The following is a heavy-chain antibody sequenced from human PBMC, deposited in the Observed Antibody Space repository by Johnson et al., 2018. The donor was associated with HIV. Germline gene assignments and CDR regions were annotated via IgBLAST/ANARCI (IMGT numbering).Heavy chain of an antibody. CDR3: AKGGWGKGVIVTTFDI. Sequence: VQLVESGGGLVQPGGSLRLSCAASGFTFSSYWMHWVRQAPGKGLVWVSRINSDGSSTSYAASVKGRFTISRDNSKTTLYLHMSSLRAEDTAVYYCAKGGWGKGVIVTTFDIWGQGTMVTVSS. J-gene: IGHJ3*02. V-gene: IGHV3-74*01. CDR2: INSDGSST. D-gene: IGHD3-16*02. CDR1: GFTFSSYW.